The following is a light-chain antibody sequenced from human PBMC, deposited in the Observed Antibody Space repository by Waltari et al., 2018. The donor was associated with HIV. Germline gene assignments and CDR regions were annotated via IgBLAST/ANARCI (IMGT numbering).Light chain of an antibody. V-gene: IGKV3-11*01. CDR1: QSASTY. J-gene: IGKJ5*01. CDR2: DAS. Sequence: EIVLTQSPATLSLSPGERATLSCRASQSASTYVAWYQQKPGQDPRLLIYDASDRATGIPARFSGSVSGTDFTLTISELEPEDFAVYYCQQRSNWPLITFGQGTRLEIK. CDR3: QQRSNWPLIT.